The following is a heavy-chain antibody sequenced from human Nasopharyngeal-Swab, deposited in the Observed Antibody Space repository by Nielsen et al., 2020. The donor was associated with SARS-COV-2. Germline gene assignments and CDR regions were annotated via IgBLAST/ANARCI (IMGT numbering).Heavy chain of an antibody. CDR3: ARDGLDYDFWSAYFMDV. V-gene: IGHV3-21*01. D-gene: IGHD3-3*01. CDR2: ISSSSSYI. J-gene: IGHJ6*02. Sequence: GESLKISCASSGFTFNNYNFNWVRQAPGKVLEWVSSISSSSSYIYYADSVKGRFTISRDNAKNSLYLQMNSLRAEDTAVYYCARDGLDYDFWSAYFMDVWGQGTTVTVSS. CDR1: GFTFNNYN.